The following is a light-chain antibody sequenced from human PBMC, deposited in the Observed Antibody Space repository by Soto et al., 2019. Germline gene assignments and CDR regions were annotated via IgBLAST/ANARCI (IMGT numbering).Light chain of an antibody. CDR2: GAS. CDR1: QSVSSS. Sequence: EMVMTQSPATLSVSAGERVTLSCRASQSVSSSLAWYQQRPGQAPRLLIYGASTMATGIPARFSGSGSGTEFTLTISSLQSEDSAVYYCQQHNNWITFGQGTRLEI. V-gene: IGKV3-15*01. CDR3: QQHNNWIT. J-gene: IGKJ5*01.